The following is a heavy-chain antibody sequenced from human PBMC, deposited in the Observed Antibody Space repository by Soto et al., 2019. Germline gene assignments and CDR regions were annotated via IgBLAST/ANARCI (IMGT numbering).Heavy chain of an antibody. D-gene: IGHD6-6*01. CDR2: IYSVGST. CDR3: AGPSIAVRFVF. CDR1: GGSISSSIYY. J-gene: IGHJ4*02. Sequence: PSETLSLTCTVTGGSISSSIYYWGWIRQPPGKGLEWIGSIYSVGSTNYNPSLKNRVTISVDTSKNQFSLNLSSVTAADTAVYYCAGPSIAVRFVFWGQGTLVTVSS. V-gene: IGHV4-39*01.